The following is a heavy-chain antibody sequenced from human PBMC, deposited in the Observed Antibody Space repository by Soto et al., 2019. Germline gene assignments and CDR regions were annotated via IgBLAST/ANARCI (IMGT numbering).Heavy chain of an antibody. CDR1: GYTFAAYG. J-gene: IGHJ6*03. V-gene: IGHV1-18*01. D-gene: IGHD1-26*01. CDR2: ISPYDGDT. CDR3: ARILVELGGGYYYYNMDV. Sequence: QVQLVQSGAEVKKPGASVKVSCKASGYTFAAYGITWVRRAPGQGLEWMGWISPYDGDTKYAQHLQDRVTMTTDRSTRTAYMELRSLRSDDTAVYYCARILVELGGGYYYYNMDVWGEGTTVTVAS.